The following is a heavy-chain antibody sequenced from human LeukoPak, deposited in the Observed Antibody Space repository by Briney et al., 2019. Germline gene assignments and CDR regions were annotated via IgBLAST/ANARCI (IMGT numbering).Heavy chain of an antibody. D-gene: IGHD6-13*01. J-gene: IGHJ4*02. CDR3: ARDIEPAGLFFGY. V-gene: IGHV3-7*01. CDR2: IKYDVSEK. Sequence: PGGSLRLSCAASGFTFSSYCMTWVRQAPGKGLEWVSNIKYDVSEKYYVDSVKGRFTISRDNAKNSPYLQMNSLRAEDTAIYYCARDIEPAGLFFGYWGQGTLVTVSS. CDR1: GFTFSSYC.